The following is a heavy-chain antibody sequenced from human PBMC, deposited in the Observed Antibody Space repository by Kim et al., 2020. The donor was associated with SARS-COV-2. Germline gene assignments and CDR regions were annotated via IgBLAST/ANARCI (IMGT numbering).Heavy chain of an antibody. CDR3: AIAGDSSGYYFWEYYSDY. D-gene: IGHD3-22*01. J-gene: IGHJ4*02. CDR2: ISGSGGSI. CDR1: GFTFSSYA. Sequence: GGSLRLSCAASGFTFSSYAMSWVRQAPGKGLEWVAAISGSGGSIYYADSVKGRFTISRDNSKNTLYLQMNSLRAEDTAVYYCAIAGDSSGYYFWEYYSDYCGQGNLVTVSS. V-gene: IGHV3-23*01.